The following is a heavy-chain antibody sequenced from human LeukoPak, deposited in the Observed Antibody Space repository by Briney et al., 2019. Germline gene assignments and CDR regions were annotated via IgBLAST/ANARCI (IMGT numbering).Heavy chain of an antibody. J-gene: IGHJ6*02. V-gene: IGHV4-59*12. Sequence: SETLSLTCTVSGGSISSYYWSWIRQPPGKGLEWIGYIYYSGSTNYSPSLKSRVTISVDTSKNQFSLKLSSVTAADTAVYYCASRVAGTSMDVWGQGTTVTVSS. D-gene: IGHD6-19*01. CDR1: GGSISSYY. CDR3: ASRVAGTSMDV. CDR2: IYYSGST.